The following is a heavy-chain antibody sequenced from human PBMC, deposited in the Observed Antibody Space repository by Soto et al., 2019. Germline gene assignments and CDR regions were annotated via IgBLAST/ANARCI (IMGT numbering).Heavy chain of an antibody. CDR2: INHSGSI. J-gene: IGHJ3*02. CDR1: DGSFSVHY. Sequence: PSETLSLTCAIYDGSFSVHYWIWIRQSPGEGLEWIGEINHSGSINYNPSLKSRVTMSVDASKNQFSLKLSSVTAADTAVYYCARDSTRRGACDIWGQGTTVTVSS. D-gene: IGHD4-4*01. CDR3: ARDSTRRGACDI. V-gene: IGHV4-34*01.